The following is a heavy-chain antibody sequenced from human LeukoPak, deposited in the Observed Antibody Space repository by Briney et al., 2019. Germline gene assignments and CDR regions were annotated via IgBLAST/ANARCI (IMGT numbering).Heavy chain of an antibody. V-gene: IGHV4-4*02. Sequence: PSETLSLTCAVSGVSISTSEWWIWVRQPPGQGLEWIGEIHRDGRTRYNPSLTSRVTMSMDYSKNQFSLNVRFVTAADTAIYYRGKTDIYFNPIDYWGPGSLVTVSS. CDR2: IHRDGRT. CDR3: GKTDIYFNPIDY. D-gene: IGHD3-9*01. J-gene: IGHJ4*02. CDR1: GVSISTSEW.